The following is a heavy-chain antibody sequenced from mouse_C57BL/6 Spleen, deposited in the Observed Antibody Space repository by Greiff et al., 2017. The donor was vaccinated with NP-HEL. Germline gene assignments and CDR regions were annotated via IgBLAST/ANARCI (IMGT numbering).Heavy chain of an antibody. D-gene: IGHD2-4*01. CDR1: GYTFTDYY. Sequence: EVQLQQSGPELVKPGASVKISCKASGYTFTDYYMNWVKQSHGKSLEWIGDINPNNGGTSYNQTFKGKATLTVDKSSSTAYMELRSLTSEDSAVYYCARSGGDYDGAYWGQGTLVTVSA. V-gene: IGHV1-26*01. CDR3: ARSGGDYDGAY. CDR2: INPNNGGT. J-gene: IGHJ3*01.